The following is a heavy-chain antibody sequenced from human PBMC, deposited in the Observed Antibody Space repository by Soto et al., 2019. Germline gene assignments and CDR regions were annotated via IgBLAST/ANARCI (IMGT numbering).Heavy chain of an antibody. J-gene: IGHJ2*01. V-gene: IGHV3-33*01. D-gene: IGHD2-2*01. Sequence: QVQLVESGGGVVQPGRSLRLSCAASGFTFSTYGMHWVRQAPGKGLEWVAVIWYDGNNKYYADSVKGRFTISRDNSKNTLYLQMNSLRAEDTAVYYCARTSSHWYFDLWGRGTLVTVSS. CDR1: GFTFSTYG. CDR2: IWYDGNNK. CDR3: ARTSSHWYFDL.